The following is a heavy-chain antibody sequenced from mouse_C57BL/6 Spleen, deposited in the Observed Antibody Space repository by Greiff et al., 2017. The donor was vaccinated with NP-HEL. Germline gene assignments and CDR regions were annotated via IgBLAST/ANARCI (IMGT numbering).Heavy chain of an antibody. J-gene: IGHJ3*01. Sequence: QVQLQQSGAELVRPGTSVKVSCKASGYAFTNYLIEWVKQRPGQGLEWIGVINPGSGGTNYNEKFKGKATLTADKSSSTAYMQLSSLTSEDSAVYFCARGGNYGFAYWGQGTLVTVSA. D-gene: IGHD2-1*01. CDR2: INPGSGGT. CDR1: GYAFTNYL. V-gene: IGHV1-54*01. CDR3: ARGGNYGFAY.